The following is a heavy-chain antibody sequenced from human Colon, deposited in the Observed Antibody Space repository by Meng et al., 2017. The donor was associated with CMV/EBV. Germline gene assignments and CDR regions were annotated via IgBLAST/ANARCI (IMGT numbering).Heavy chain of an antibody. CDR1: GYPLTASY. Sequence: ASVKISCKSSGYPLTASYFHWVRQAPGQGLEWLGIMHYSSGNTAHTQKLQGRISMTRDTSTSTVYIELTSLRSDDTALYYCARDTDIWGQGTLVTVSS. V-gene: IGHV1-46*01. J-gene: IGHJ4*02. CDR3: ARDTDI. CDR2: MHYSSGNT. D-gene: IGHD4-11*01.